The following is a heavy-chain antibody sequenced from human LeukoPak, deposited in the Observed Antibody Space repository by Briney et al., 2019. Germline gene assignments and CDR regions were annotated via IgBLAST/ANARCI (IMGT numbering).Heavy chain of an antibody. Sequence: GASGKVSCKASGYTFTSYGISWVRQAPGQGLEWMGWISAYNGNTNYAQKPQGRVTMTTDTSTSTAYMELRSLRSDDTAVYYCARDVSRFCSGGSCYPSDYWGQGTLVTVSS. V-gene: IGHV1-18*01. CDR3: ARDVSRFCSGGSCYPSDY. CDR1: GYTFTSYG. CDR2: ISAYNGNT. J-gene: IGHJ4*02. D-gene: IGHD2-15*01.